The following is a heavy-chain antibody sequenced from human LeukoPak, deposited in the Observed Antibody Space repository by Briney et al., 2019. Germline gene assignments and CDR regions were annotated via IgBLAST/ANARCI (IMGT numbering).Heavy chain of an antibody. CDR1: GATFTSYA. CDR3: ARGRMAGTYVFDY. CDR2: IIPIFGTA. J-gene: IGHJ4*02. Sequence: SVTLSCKTTGATFTSYAISLVRQAPGQGLEWMGGIIPIFGTANYAQKFQGRVTITADESTSTAYMELSSLRSEDTAVYYCARGRMAGTYVFDYWGQGTLVTVSS. D-gene: IGHD6-19*01. V-gene: IGHV1-69*13.